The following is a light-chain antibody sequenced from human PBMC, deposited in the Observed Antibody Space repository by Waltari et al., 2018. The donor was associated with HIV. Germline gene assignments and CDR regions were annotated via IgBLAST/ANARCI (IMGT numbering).Light chain of an antibody. V-gene: IGLV2-8*01. CDR3: FSYAGNNYLL. CDR2: EVS. J-gene: IGLJ2*01. CDR1: SSDIGLYNF. Sequence: QSALTQPPSASGSPGQSVTISCAGTSSDIGLYNFVSWYQHHPGKAPKLMISEVSRRPSGVPGRFSGSKAGNTASLPVSGLQAEDEAAYYCFSYAGNNYLLFGGGTKLTVL.